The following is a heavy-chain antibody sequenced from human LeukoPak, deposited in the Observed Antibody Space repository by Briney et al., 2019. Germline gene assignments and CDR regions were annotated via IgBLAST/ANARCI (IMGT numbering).Heavy chain of an antibody. CDR3: ARGGYYYGSGSYYKGAFDY. CDR1: GGSISSGGYS. J-gene: IGHJ4*02. Sequence: PSETLSLTCAVSGGSISSGGYSWSWIRQPPGKGLEWIGYIYHSGSTYYNPSLKSRVTISVDRSKNQFSLKLSSVTAADTAVHYCARGGYYYGSGSYYKGAFDYWGQGTLVTVSS. V-gene: IGHV4-30-2*01. CDR2: IYHSGST. D-gene: IGHD3-10*01.